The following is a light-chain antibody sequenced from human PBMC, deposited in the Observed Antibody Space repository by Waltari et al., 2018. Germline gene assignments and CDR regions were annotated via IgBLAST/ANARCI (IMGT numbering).Light chain of an antibody. CDR1: QSVFYSSNNKNY. V-gene: IGKV4-1*01. J-gene: IGKJ5*01. Sequence: DIVMTQSPDSLAVSLGERATINCKSSQSVFYSSNNKNYLTWYQQKPGQPPKLLIYCASTRESGVPDRFSGSGSGTDFTLTISSLQAEDVAVYYCQQYYSTPITFGQGTRLEIK. CDR3: QQYYSTPIT. CDR2: CAS.